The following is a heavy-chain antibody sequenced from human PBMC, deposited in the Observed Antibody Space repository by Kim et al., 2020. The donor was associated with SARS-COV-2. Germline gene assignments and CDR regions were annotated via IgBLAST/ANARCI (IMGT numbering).Heavy chain of an antibody. Sequence: GGSLRLSCAASGFTFSSYDMHWVRQATGKCLEWVSAIGTAGDTYYPGSVKGRFTISRENAKNSLYLQMNSLRAGDTAVYYCARGYCSSTSCYEYYYYGMDVWGQGTTVTVSS. CDR1: GFTFSSYD. V-gene: IGHV3-13*01. CDR2: IGTAGDT. D-gene: IGHD2-2*01. CDR3: ARGYCSSTSCYEYYYYGMDV. J-gene: IGHJ6*02.